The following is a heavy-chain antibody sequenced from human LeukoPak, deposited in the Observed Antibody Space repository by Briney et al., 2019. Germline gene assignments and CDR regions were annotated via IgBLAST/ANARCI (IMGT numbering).Heavy chain of an antibody. D-gene: IGHD3-3*01. CDR2: IWYDGSNK. CDR1: GFTFSSYG. J-gene: IGHJ6*02. Sequence: GGSLTLSCAASGFTFSSYGMHWVRQAPGKGLEWVAVIWYDGSNKYYADSVKGRFTISRDNSKNTLYLQMNSLRAEDTAVYYCAKDGLRFLEWLLWSGGMDVWGQGTTVTVSS. CDR3: AKDGLRFLEWLLWSGGMDV. V-gene: IGHV3-33*03.